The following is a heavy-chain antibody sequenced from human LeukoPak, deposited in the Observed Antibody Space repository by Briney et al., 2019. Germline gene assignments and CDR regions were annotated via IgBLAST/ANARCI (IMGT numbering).Heavy chain of an antibody. CDR3: ARDRRGYDILDS. CDR1: GGSFDGYY. J-gene: IGHJ4*02. CDR2: ITYDGST. V-gene: IGHV4-34*01. Sequence: SETLSLTCAVFGGSFDGYYWSWIRQPPGKGLEWIGEITYDGSTNYNPSLKSRVTMSVDTSKNQFSLYLSSVTAADTAVYYCARDRRGYDILDSWGQGALVTVSS. D-gene: IGHD3-9*01.